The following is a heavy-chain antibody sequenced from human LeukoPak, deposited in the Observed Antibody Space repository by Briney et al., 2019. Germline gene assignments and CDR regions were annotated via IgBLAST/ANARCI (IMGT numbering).Heavy chain of an antibody. J-gene: IGHJ4*02. CDR3: AKGRDRIAVAGVFDS. D-gene: IGHD6-19*01. Sequence: GGSLRLSCAASGLTFSTFGMSWVRQAPGKGLEWVSTISGGGSSTHYADSVKGRFTISRDNSKNTLFLQMNSLRAEDTAVYYCAKGRDRIAVAGVFDSWGQGTLVTVSP. V-gene: IGHV3-23*01. CDR1: GLTFSTFG. CDR2: ISGGGSST.